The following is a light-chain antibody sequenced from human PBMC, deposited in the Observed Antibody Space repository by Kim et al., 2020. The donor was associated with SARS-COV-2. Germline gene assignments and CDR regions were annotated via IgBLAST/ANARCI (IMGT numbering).Light chain of an antibody. CDR1: INNVGNQG. CDR2: RDN. J-gene: IGLJ3*02. CDR3: SAWDSSLSAWV. Sequence: RQTATLTCTGNINNVGNQGAAWLQQHQGHPPKLLFYRDNNRPSGISARFSASRSGSTASLIITGLQPEDEADYYCSAWDSSLSAWVFGGGTQLTVL. V-gene: IGLV10-54*01.